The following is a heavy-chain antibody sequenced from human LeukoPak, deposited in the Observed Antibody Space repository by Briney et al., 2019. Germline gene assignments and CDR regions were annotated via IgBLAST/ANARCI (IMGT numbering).Heavy chain of an antibody. CDR2: IYYSGST. CDR1: GDSISGFY. Sequence: SETLSLTCTVSGDSISGFYWSWIRQPPGKGLEWIGYIYYSGSTNYNPSLKSRVTISVDTSKSQFSLKLTSVTAADTAVYYCARAGGTTVTLYYYYYMDVWGKGTTVTVSS. CDR3: ARAGGTTVTLYYYYYMDV. J-gene: IGHJ6*03. V-gene: IGHV4-59*08. D-gene: IGHD4-17*01.